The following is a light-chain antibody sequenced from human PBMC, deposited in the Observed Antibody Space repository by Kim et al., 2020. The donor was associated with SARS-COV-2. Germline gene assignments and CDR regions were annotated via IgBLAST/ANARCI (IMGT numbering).Light chain of an antibody. CDR3: QQYYRTPLT. CDR2: WAS. J-gene: IGKJ4*01. V-gene: IGKV4-1*01. Sequence: DIVMTQSPDSLAVSLGERATINCKSSQSVLYSSNNKNYLAWYQQKPGQPPKLLIYWASTRESGVPDRFSGSGSGTDFTLTISRLQAEDVAVYYCQQYYRTPLTFGGGTKLEI. CDR1: QSVLYSSNNKNY.